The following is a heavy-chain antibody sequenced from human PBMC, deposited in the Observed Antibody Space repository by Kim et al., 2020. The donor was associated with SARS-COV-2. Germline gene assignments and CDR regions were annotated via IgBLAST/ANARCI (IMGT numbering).Heavy chain of an antibody. V-gene: IGHV4-34*01. Sequence: SETLSLTCVVYGGSFSGYYWSWIRQPPGKGLEWIGEINHSGSTNYNPSLKSRVTISVDTSKNQFSLKLSSVTAADTAVYYCARGNSGSDLDYWGQGTLVTVSS. CDR3: ARGNSGSDLDY. D-gene: IGHD3-10*01. CDR2: INHSGST. CDR1: GGSFSGYY. J-gene: IGHJ4*02.